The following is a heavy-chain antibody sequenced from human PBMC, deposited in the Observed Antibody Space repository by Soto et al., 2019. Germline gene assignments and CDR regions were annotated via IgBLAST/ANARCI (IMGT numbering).Heavy chain of an antibody. CDR3: VRGGSNYAS. CDR1: GFTFSDSW. CDR2: IKPDESEK. D-gene: IGHD4-4*01. V-gene: IGHV3-7*01. Sequence: GGSLRLSCTASGFTFSDSWMTWVRQAPGKGLGWVARIKPDESEKKYADSVKGRFSISRDNAKNSMYLQMDSLRGEDTAVYYCVRGGSNYASWGQGTLVTVSS. J-gene: IGHJ5*02.